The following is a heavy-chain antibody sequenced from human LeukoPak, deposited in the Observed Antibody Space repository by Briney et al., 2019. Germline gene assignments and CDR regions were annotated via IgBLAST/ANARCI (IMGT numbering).Heavy chain of an antibody. D-gene: IGHD3-9*01. CDR1: GDSISSGDYY. V-gene: IGHV4-61*02. Sequence: SETLSLTCTVSGDSISSGDYYWSWIRQPAGKGLEWIGRISSSGSTNYNPSLKSRVTISVDTSKNQFSLKLSSVTAADTAVYYCARARSDYDILTGYPNWFDPWGQGTLVTVSS. CDR2: ISSSGST. CDR3: ARARSDYDILTGYPNWFDP. J-gene: IGHJ5*02.